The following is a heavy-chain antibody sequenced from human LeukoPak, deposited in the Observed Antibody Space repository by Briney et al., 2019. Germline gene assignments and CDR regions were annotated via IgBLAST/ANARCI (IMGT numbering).Heavy chain of an antibody. Sequence: GGSLRLSCAASGFTFSNHWMSWVRQAPGKGLEWVANIKQDGSEKYYVDSVKGRFTISRDNAKNSLYLQMNSLRAEDTAVYYCAKGIELWLTYFDHWGQGTLVTASS. J-gene: IGHJ4*02. CDR3: AKGIELWLTYFDH. CDR1: GFTFSNHW. CDR2: IKQDGSEK. V-gene: IGHV3-7*01. D-gene: IGHD5-18*01.